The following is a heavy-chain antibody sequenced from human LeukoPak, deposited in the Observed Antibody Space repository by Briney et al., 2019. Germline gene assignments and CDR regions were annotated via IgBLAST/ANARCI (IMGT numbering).Heavy chain of an antibody. Sequence: GRSLRLSCAASGFTFDDYAMHWVRHAPGKGLEWVSGISWNSGSIGYADSVKGRFTISRDNAKNSLYLQMNSLRAEDTALYYCAKASSWQAFDYWGQGTLVTVSS. D-gene: IGHD6-13*01. V-gene: IGHV3-9*01. CDR3: AKASSWQAFDY. CDR1: GFTFDDYA. CDR2: ISWNSGSI. J-gene: IGHJ4*02.